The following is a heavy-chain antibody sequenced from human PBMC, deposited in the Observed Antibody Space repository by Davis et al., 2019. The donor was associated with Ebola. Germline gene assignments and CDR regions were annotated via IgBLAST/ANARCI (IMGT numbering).Heavy chain of an antibody. CDR1: GLTFRSYA. V-gene: IGHV3-23*01. Sequence: GESLKISCAASGLTFRSYAMSWVRQAPGKGLEWVSAISGTGGGTYYADSVKGRFTISRDNSKNTLYLQMNSLRAEDTAVYYCARSGLSFGVVKYHYGMDVWGKGTTVTVSS. D-gene: IGHD3-3*01. CDR2: ISGTGGGT. J-gene: IGHJ6*04. CDR3: ARSGLSFGVVKYHYGMDV.